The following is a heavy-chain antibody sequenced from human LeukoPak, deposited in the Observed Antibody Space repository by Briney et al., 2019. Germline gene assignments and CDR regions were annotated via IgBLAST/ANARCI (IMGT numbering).Heavy chain of an antibody. Sequence: SETLSLTCTVSGGSISSGFYYWSWIRQPAGKGLEWIGRIYSSGSTNYNPSLKSRVTMSVDTSKNQCSLNLSSVTAADTALYYCASTDSNGGAFDIWGQGTVVTVS. CDR1: GGSISSGFYY. CDR3: ASTDSNGGAFDI. D-gene: IGHD3-22*01. J-gene: IGHJ3*02. V-gene: IGHV4-61*02. CDR2: IYSSGST.